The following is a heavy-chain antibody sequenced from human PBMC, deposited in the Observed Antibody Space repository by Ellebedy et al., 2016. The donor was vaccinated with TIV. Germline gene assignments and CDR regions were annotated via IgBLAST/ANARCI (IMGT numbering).Heavy chain of an antibody. V-gene: IGHV1-8*01. Sequence: ASVKVSXXASGYTFTSYDINWVRQATGQGLEWMGWMNPNSGNTGYAQKFQGRVTMTRNTSISTAYMELSSLRSEDTAVYYCATPGIVGARSAFDIWGQGTMVTVSS. CDR3: ATPGIVGARSAFDI. D-gene: IGHD1-26*01. J-gene: IGHJ3*02. CDR2: MNPNSGNT. CDR1: GYTFTSYD.